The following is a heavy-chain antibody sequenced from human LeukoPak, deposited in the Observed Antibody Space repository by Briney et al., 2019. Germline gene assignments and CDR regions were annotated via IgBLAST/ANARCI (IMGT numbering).Heavy chain of an antibody. CDR3: AREDGYNSPYYFDY. D-gene: IGHD5-24*01. Sequence: SETLSLTCTVSGGSISSYYWSWIRQPPGKGLEWIGFIFYGGSTNYNPSVKSRVTISVDTSKNQFSLKLRPVTAADTAVYYCAREDGYNSPYYFDYWGQGTLVTVSS. CDR1: GGSISSYY. CDR2: IFYGGST. J-gene: IGHJ4*02. V-gene: IGHV4-59*01.